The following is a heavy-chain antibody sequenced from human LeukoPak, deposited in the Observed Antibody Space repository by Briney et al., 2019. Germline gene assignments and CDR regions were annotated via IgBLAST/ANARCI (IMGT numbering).Heavy chain of an antibody. Sequence: SETLSLTCSVSGDSIGSYYWTWIRQSAGKGLEWIGYIFYSGSTNYSPCLKSRVTISVDTSNNQFSLQLRSVTAADTAIYYCARGRARDGSFPWLDSWGQGTLVTVSS. V-gene: IGHV4-59*01. J-gene: IGHJ5*01. CDR2: IFYSGST. CDR3: ARGRARDGSFPWLDS. D-gene: IGHD3-10*01. CDR1: GDSIGSYY.